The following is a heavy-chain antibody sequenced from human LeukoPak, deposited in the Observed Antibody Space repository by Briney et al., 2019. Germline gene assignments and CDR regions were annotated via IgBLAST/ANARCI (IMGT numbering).Heavy chain of an antibody. J-gene: IGHJ4*02. V-gene: IGHV4-30-4*01. Sequence: TLSLTCTVSGGSISSGDYYWSWIRQPPGKGLEWIGYIYYSGSTYYNPSLKSRVTISVDTSKNQFSLKLSSVTAADTAVYYCARGLGYDSSFDYWGQGTLVTVSS. CDR3: ARGLGYDSSFDY. D-gene: IGHD3-22*01. CDR2: IYYSGST. CDR1: GGSISSGDYY.